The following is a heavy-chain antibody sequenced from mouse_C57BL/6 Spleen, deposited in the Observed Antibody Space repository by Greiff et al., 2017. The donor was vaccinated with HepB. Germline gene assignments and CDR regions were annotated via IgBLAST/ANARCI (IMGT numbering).Heavy chain of an antibody. V-gene: IGHV1-62-2*01. CDR3: ARHEGASPYDSAWFAY. Sequence: QVQLKQSGAELVKPGASVKLSCKASGYTFTEYTIHWVKQRSGQGLEWIGWFYPGSGSIKYNEKFKDKATLTADKSSSTVYMELSRLTSEDSAVYFCARHEGASPYDSAWFAYWGQGTLVTVSA. J-gene: IGHJ3*01. CDR2: FYPGSGSI. CDR1: GYTFTEYT. D-gene: IGHD2-4*01.